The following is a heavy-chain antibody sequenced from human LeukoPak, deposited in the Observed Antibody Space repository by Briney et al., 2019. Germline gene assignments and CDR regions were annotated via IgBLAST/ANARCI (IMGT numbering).Heavy chain of an antibody. CDR2: ISSSSSYT. J-gene: IGHJ6*04. V-gene: IGHV3-11*06. Sequence: GGSLRLSWAASGFTFSDYYMSWIRQAPGKGLEWVSYISSSSSYTNYADSVKGRFTISRDNAKNSLYLQMNSLRAEDTAVYYCARDLVVPAAMNGYYYYYGMDVWGKGTTVTVSS. D-gene: IGHD2-2*01. CDR1: GFTFSDYY. CDR3: ARDLVVPAAMNGYYYYYGMDV.